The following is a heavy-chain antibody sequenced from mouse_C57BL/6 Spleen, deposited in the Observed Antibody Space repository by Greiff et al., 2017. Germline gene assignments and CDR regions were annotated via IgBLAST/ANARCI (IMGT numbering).Heavy chain of an antibody. CDR1: GYTFTSYW. J-gene: IGHJ4*01. V-gene: IGHV1-74*01. D-gene: IGHD2-4*01. Sequence: QVQLKQPGAELVKPGASVKVSCKASGYTFTSYWMHWVKQRPGQGLEWIGRIHPSDSDTNYNQKFKGKATLTVDKSSSTAYMQLSSLTSEDSAVYYCAINYDYDDAMDYWGQGTSVTVSS. CDR2: IHPSDSDT. CDR3: AINYDYDDAMDY.